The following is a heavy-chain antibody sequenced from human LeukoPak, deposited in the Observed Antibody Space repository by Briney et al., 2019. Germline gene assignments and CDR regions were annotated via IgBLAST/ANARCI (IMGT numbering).Heavy chain of an antibody. J-gene: IGHJ4*02. D-gene: IGHD3-22*01. CDR3: AKGKPLYDSSGYYWDY. CDR1: GFTFSNYG. CDR2: IRYDGSNK. V-gene: IGHV3-30*02. Sequence: QPGGSLRLSCAASGFTFSNYGMHWVRQAPGKGLEWVSLIRYDGSNKYYADSVQGRFTISRDNSKNTLFLQMNSLRAEDTAVYYCAKGKPLYDSSGYYWDYWGQGTLATVSS.